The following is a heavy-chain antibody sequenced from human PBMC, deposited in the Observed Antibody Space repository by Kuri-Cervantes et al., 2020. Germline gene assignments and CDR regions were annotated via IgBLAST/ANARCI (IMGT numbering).Heavy chain of an antibody. J-gene: IGHJ3*02. CDR3: ARGAHRRRIVGAPHDAFDI. V-gene: IGHV3-7*04. Sequence: GESLKISCAASGFTFSSYWMSWVRQAPGKGLEWVANIKQDGSEKYYVDPVKGRFTISRDNVKNSLYLQMNSLRAEDTAVYYCARGAHRRRIVGAPHDAFDIWGQGTMVTVSS. CDR2: IKQDGSEK. CDR1: GFTFSSYW. D-gene: IGHD1-26*01.